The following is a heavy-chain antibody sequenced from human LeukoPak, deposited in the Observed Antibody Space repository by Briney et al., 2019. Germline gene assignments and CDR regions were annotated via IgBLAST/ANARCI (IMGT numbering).Heavy chain of an antibody. CDR3: ARFTGTGWYS. V-gene: IGHV3-21*05. CDR1: GFTFSNYA. Sequence: GGSLRLSCAASGFTFSNYAMSWVRQAPGKGLEWVSCITSSGSSIYYADSVKGRFTISRDNAKNSLYLQMSSLRAEDTAVYYCARFTGTGWYSWGQGTLVTVSS. CDR2: ITSSGSSI. J-gene: IGHJ4*02. D-gene: IGHD6-19*01.